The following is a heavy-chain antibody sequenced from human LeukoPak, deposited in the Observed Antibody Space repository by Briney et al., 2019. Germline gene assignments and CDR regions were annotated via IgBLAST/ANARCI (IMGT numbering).Heavy chain of an antibody. CDR2: ISGGGDVT. Sequence: GGSLRLSCAASDFNFVTYAMSWVRQAPGKGLEWVSTISGGGDVTYYADSVKGRFTISRDNSKNTLYLQMNSLRAEDTAVYYCAKDEKPWAGVSYFDYWGQGTLVTVSS. V-gene: IGHV3-23*01. CDR3: AKDEKPWAGVSYFDY. CDR1: DFNFVTYA. J-gene: IGHJ4*02. D-gene: IGHD3-10*01.